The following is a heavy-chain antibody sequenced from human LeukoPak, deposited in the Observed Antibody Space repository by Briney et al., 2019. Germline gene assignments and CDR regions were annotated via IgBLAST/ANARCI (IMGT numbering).Heavy chain of an antibody. D-gene: IGHD3-22*01. V-gene: IGHV1-69*13. CDR1: GGTGSSYA. J-gene: IGHJ6*02. CDR2: IIPIFGTA. CDR3: ATGEVYDSSGYYYYGMDV. Sequence: SVKVSCKASGGTGSSYAISWVRQAAGQWLEWMGGIIPIFGTANYAQKFQGRVTITADESTSTAYMELSSLRSEDTAVYYCATGEVYDSSGYYYYGMDVWGQGTTVTVSS.